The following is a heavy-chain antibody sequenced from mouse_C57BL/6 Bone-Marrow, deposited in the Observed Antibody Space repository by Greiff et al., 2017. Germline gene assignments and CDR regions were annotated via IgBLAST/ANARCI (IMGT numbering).Heavy chain of an antibody. CDR2: IRNKANGYTT. J-gene: IGHJ3*01. CDR1: GFTFTDYY. CDR3: ASRDSSGYGFAY. V-gene: IGHV7-3*01. Sequence: EVMLVESGGGLVQPGGSLSLSCAASGFTFTDYYMSWVRQPPGKALEWLGFIRNKANGYTTEYSASVKGRFTISRDNSQSILYLQMNALRAEDSATYYCASRDSSGYGFAYWGQGTLVTVSA. D-gene: IGHD3-2*02.